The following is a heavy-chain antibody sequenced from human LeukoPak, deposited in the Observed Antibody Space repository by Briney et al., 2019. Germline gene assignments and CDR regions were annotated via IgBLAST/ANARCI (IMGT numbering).Heavy chain of an antibody. CDR2: IHYSGIT. J-gene: IGHJ4*02. CDR3: TRHAPSPYSRNHAY. Sequence: SETLSLTCAVSGGSISSDYWSWIRQPPGNGLEWIGYIHYSGITNYNPSLRTRVTILVDPSKNRFSLNLNSVTAADTAVYYCTRHAPSPYSRNHAYWGQGTLVTVSS. CDR1: GGSISSDY. D-gene: IGHD1-14*01. V-gene: IGHV4-59*08.